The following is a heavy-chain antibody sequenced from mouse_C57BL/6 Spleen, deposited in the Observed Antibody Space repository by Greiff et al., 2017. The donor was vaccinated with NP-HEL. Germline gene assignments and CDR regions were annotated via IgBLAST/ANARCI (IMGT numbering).Heavy chain of an antibody. CDR2: FYPGSGSI. D-gene: IGHD1-1*01. CDR1: GYTFTEYT. J-gene: IGHJ1*03. Sequence: QVQLKQSGAELVKPGASVKLSCKASGYTFTEYTIHWVKQRSGQGLEWIGWFYPGSGSIKYNEKFKDKATLTADKSSSTVYMELSRLTSEDSAVYFCARHEDHGSSHYWYFDVWGTGTTVTVSS. V-gene: IGHV1-62-2*01. CDR3: ARHEDHGSSHYWYFDV.